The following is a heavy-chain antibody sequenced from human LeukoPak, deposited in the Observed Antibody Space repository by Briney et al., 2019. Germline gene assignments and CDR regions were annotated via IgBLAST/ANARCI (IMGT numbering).Heavy chain of an antibody. V-gene: IGHV3-7*01. CDR2: IKPDGSDK. CDR1: GFTFSRYW. J-gene: IGHJ6*02. D-gene: IGHD7-27*01. CDR3: ARDDYQLGSYYYGMDV. Sequence: GGALRVSCAASGFTFSRYWMTWVRQAPGRGLEWVANIKPDGSDKYYVGSVKGRFTISRDNAKNSLYLQMNSLRAEDTALYFCARDDYQLGSYYYGMDVWGQGTTVTVSS.